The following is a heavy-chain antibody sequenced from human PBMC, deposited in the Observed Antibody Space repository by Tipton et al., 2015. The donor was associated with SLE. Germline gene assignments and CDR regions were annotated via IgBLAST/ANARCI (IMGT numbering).Heavy chain of an antibody. Sequence: TLSLTCTVSGASVSSHYWSWIRQPAGMPLEWIGRIYKTGITNYDPSLKGRLSMSVDTSKAHFSLNLNSVIAADTAIYYCAREKENTGWFWLNAFDVWGRGTLVTVST. CDR2: IYKTGIT. CDR3: AREKENTGWFWLNAFDV. V-gene: IGHV4-4*07. D-gene: IGHD6-19*01. CDR1: GASVSSHY. J-gene: IGHJ3*01.